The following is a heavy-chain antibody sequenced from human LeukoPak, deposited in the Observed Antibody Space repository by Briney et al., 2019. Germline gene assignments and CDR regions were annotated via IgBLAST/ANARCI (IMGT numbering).Heavy chain of an antibody. CDR1: GGSISSGGYS. V-gene: IGHV4-30-2*02. J-gene: IGHJ5*02. Sequence: SETLSLTCAVSGGSISSGGYSWSWIRQPPGRGLEWIGYIYHSGSTYYNPSLKSRVTISVDRSKNQFSLKLSSVTAADTAVYYCAGVSAVADVNWFDPWGQGTLVTVSS. CDR2: IYHSGST. D-gene: IGHD6-19*01. CDR3: AGVSAVADVNWFDP.